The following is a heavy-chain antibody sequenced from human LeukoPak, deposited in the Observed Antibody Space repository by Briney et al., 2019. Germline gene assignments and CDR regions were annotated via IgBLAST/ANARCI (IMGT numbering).Heavy chain of an antibody. J-gene: IGHJ5*02. CDR2: INHSGST. CDR3: ARGPNIVVVPAARWFDP. D-gene: IGHD2-2*01. V-gene: IGHV4-34*01. CDR1: GGSFSGYY. Sequence: KTSETLSLTCAVYGGSFSGYYWSWIRQPPGKGLEWIGEINHSGSTNYNPSLKSRVTISVDTSKNQFSLKLSSVTAADTAVYYCARGPNIVVVPAARWFDPWGQGTLVTVSS.